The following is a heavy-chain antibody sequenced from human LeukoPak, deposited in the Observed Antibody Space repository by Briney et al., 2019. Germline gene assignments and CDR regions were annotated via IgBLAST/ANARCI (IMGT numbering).Heavy chain of an antibody. D-gene: IGHD3-22*01. Sequence: SETLSLACTGSGGSISSYYWSWICQPAGKGLEWIGRIYTSESTNYNPSLRSRVTMSVDTSKNQFSLKLSSVTAADTVVYYCARVARSGYLFFEYWGQRTLVTVSS. CDR2: IYTSEST. V-gene: IGHV4-4*07. CDR1: GGSISSYY. CDR3: ARVARSGYLFFEY. J-gene: IGHJ4*02.